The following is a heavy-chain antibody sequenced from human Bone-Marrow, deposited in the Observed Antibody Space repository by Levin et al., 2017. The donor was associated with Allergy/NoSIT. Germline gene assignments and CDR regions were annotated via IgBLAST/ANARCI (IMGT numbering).Heavy chain of an antibody. Sequence: SQTLSLTCAISGDSLSNNDVAWNWIRQSPSRGLEWLGRTYYSSRWNNDYAGPVKSRITISPDTSKNQFSLQLNSVTPEDMAVYYCVRGAMSAFDIWGQGTMVTVSS. CDR3: VRGAMSAFDI. CDR1: GDSLSNNDVA. V-gene: IGHV6-1*01. J-gene: IGHJ3*02. CDR2: TYYSSRWNN.